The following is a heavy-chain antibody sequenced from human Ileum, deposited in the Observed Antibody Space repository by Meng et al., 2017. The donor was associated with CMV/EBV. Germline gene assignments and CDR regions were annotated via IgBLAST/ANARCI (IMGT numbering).Heavy chain of an antibody. V-gene: IGHV4-39*07. J-gene: IGHJ4*02. CDR1: GGSISSSSYY. D-gene: IGHD3-10*01. CDR2: IYYSGST. CDR3: ARVGAMVRGPHFDY. Sequence: QARRQESGPGLVKPSETLSLTCTVSGGSISSSSYYWGWIRQPPGKGLEWIGSIYYSGSTYYNPSLKSRVTISVDTSKNQFSLKLSSVTAADTAVYYCARVGAMVRGPHFDYWGQGTLVTVSS.